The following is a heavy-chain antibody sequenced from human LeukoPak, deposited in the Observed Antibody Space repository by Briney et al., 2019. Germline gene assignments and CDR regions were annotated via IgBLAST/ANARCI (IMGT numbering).Heavy chain of an antibody. CDR3: ARSSGSYLSYYYYYYYMDV. Sequence: ASVKVSCKASGYTFTSYDINWVRQATGQGLEWMGWMNPNSGNTGYAQKFQGRVTITRNTSISTAYMELSSLRSEDTAVYYCARSSGSYLSYYYYYYYMDVWGKGTTVTVSS. CDR1: GYTFTSYD. J-gene: IGHJ6*03. V-gene: IGHV1-8*01. D-gene: IGHD3-10*01. CDR2: MNPNSGNT.